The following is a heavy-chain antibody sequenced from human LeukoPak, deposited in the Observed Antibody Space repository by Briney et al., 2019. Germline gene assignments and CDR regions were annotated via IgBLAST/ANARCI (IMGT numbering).Heavy chain of an antibody. D-gene: IGHD6-19*01. CDR1: GFIFDAYA. J-gene: IGHJ4*02. CDR2: ISWNSYSI. V-gene: IGHV3-9*01. Sequence: GGSLRLSCAASGFIFDAYAMHWVRQAPGKGLDWVSGISWNSYSIGYADSVKGRFTISRDNAKKSLYLQMNSLRPEDTAVYYCARDWGRRYSSGWYGDFDYWGQGTLVTVSS. CDR3: ARDWGRRYSSGWYGDFDY.